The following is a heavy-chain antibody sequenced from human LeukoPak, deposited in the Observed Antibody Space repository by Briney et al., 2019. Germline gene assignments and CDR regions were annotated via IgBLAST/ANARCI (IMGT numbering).Heavy chain of an antibody. CDR2: NSGYNGNT. D-gene: IGHD2-15*01. J-gene: IGHJ4*02. CDR3: AKDCSGGSCYLDY. V-gene: IGHV1-18*01. Sequence: ASGKVCCKASGYTFSSYGLSWVRQAPGQGIEWMGWNSGYNGNTVYAQKFQGRVTITTDTPTSTAYMELRSLRSDDTAVYYCAKDCSGGSCYLDYWGQGTLVTVSS. CDR1: GYTFSSYG.